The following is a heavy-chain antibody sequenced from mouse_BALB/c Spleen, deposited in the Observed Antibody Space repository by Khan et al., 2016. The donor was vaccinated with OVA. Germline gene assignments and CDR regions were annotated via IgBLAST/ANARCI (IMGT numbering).Heavy chain of an antibody. Sequence: QVQLQQSGAELMKPGASVKTSCKATGYTFSNYWIEWVKQRPGHGLEWIGEILPGSGSVSYNVKFKGKATFTADTSSNTTYMQLFSLTSEDSAFYYCTRSSPYYRYFFDYWGQGTTLTVSS. V-gene: IGHV1-9*01. CDR2: ILPGSGSV. D-gene: IGHD2-14*01. J-gene: IGHJ2*01. CDR3: TRSSPYYRYFFDY. CDR1: GYTFSNYW.